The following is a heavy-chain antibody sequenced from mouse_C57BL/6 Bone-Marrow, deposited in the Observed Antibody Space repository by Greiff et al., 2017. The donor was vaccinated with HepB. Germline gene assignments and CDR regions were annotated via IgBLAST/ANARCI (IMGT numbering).Heavy chain of an antibody. CDR1: GFTFSSYG. J-gene: IGHJ4*01. V-gene: IGHV5-6*01. D-gene: IGHD2-5*01. Sequence: DVQLVESGGDLVKPGGSLKLSCAASGFTFSSYGMSWVRQTPDKRLEWVATISSGGSYTYYPDSVKGRFTISRDNAKNTLYLQMSSLKSEDTAMYYCASPTIVTTYYAMDYWGQGTSVTVSS. CDR2: ISSGGSYT. CDR3: ASPTIVTTYYAMDY.